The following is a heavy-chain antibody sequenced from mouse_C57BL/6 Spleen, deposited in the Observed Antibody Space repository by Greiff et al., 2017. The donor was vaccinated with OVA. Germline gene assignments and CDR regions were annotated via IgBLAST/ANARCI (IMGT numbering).Heavy chain of an antibody. Sequence: QVQLKQSGAELVKPGASVKISCKASGYAFSSYWMNWVKQRPGKGLEWIGQIYPGDGDTNYNGKFKGKATLTADKSSSTAYMQLSSLTSEDSAVYFCARLFYYDYDDVYFDVWGTGTTVTVSS. V-gene: IGHV1-80*01. CDR2: IYPGDGDT. J-gene: IGHJ1*03. CDR3: ARLFYYDYDDVYFDV. CDR1: GYAFSSYW. D-gene: IGHD2-4*01.